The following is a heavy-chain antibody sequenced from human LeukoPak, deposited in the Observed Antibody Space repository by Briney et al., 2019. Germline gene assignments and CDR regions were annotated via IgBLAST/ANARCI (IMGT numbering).Heavy chain of an antibody. CDR2: MNPNSGNT. D-gene: IGHD6-19*01. CDR3: ARAHSSGWAYYYYYYMDV. CDR1: GYTFTSYD. Sequence: GASVKVSCKASGYTFTSYDINWVRQATGQGLEWMGWMNPNSGNTGYAQKFQGRVTITRNTSISTAYMELSSLRSEDTAVYYCARAHSSGWAYYYYYYMDVWGKGTTVTVSS. J-gene: IGHJ6*03. V-gene: IGHV1-8*03.